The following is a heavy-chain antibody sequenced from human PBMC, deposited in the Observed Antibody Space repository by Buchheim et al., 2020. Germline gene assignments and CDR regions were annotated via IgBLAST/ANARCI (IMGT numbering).Heavy chain of an antibody. CDR2: IWYDGSNK. J-gene: IGHJ6*02. CDR3: ARTNDFWGGDEYYYYGMDV. CDR1: GFTFSSYG. V-gene: IGHV3-33*01. Sequence: QVQLVESGGGVVQPGRSLRLSCAASGFTFSSYGMHWVRQAPGKGLEWVAVIWYDGSNKYYADSVKGRFTISRDNSKNTLYLQMHSLRVEDTAVYYCARTNDFWGGDEYYYYGMDVWGQGTT. D-gene: IGHD3-3*01.